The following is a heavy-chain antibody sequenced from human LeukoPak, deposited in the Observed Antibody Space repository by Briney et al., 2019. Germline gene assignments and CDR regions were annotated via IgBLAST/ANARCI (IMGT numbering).Heavy chain of an antibody. V-gene: IGHV4-59*01. D-gene: IGHD3-10*01. CDR1: GGSISSYY. CDR3: ARTYYYGSGSFYFDY. J-gene: IGHJ4*02. CDR2: IYYSGST. Sequence: SETLSLTCTVSGGSISSYYWSWIRQPPGKGLEWIGYIYYSGSTNYNPSPKSRVTISVNTSKNQFSLKLSSVTAADTAVYYCARTYYYGSGSFYFDYWGQGTLVTVPS.